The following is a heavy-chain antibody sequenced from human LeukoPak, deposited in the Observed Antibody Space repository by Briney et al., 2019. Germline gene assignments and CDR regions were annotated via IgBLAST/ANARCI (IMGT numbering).Heavy chain of an antibody. CDR1: GFTFSSYW. CDR2: IKQDGSEK. CDR3: ASIAAAGTEEFDY. V-gene: IGHV3-7*01. D-gene: IGHD6-13*01. Sequence: GGSLRLPCAASGFTFSSYWMSWVRQAPGKGLEWVANIKQDGSEKYYVDSVKGRFTISRDNAKNSLYLQMNSLRAEDTAVYYCASIAAAGTEEFDYWGQGTLVTVSS. J-gene: IGHJ4*02.